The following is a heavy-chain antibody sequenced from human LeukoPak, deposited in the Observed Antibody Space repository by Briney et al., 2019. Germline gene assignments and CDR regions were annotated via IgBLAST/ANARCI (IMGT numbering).Heavy chain of an antibody. CDR2: INHSGST. Sequence: SETLSLTCAVYGGSFSGYYWSWIRQPPGKGLEWIGEINHSGSTNYNPSLKSRVTISVDTSKNQFSLKLSSVTAAGTAVYYCARRGVTMVRGVIYIYYYYYMDVWGKGTTVTISS. CDR3: ARRGVTMVRGVIYIYYYYYMDV. CDR1: GGSFSGYY. J-gene: IGHJ6*03. D-gene: IGHD3-10*01. V-gene: IGHV4-34*01.